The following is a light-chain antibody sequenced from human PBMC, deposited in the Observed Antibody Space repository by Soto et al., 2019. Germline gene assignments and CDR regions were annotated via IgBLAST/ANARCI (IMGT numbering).Light chain of an antibody. J-gene: IGKJ2*03. CDR1: QRISTW. CDR3: QQYNIYSPYS. V-gene: IGKV1-5*01. Sequence: DIQMTQSPSTLSASVGDRVTITCRASQRISTWLASYQQKPGRAPRLLIFDASNLESGVPSRFSGSGSGTEFTLTISGLQPDDSATYYCQQYNIYSPYSFGQGTKLQIK. CDR2: DAS.